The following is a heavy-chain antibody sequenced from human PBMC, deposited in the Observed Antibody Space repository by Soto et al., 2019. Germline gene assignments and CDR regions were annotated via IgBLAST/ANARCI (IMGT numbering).Heavy chain of an antibody. D-gene: IGHD2-21*02. CDR3: ARSIVVVTAADY. V-gene: IGHV1-46*01. CDR2: INPSGGST. Sequence: ASVKVSCTASGYTFTSYYMHWVRQAPGQGLEWMGIINPSGGSTSYAQKFQGRVTMTRDTSTSTVYMELSSLRSEDTAVYYCARSIVVVTAADYWGQGTLVTVSS. J-gene: IGHJ4*02. CDR1: GYTFTSYY.